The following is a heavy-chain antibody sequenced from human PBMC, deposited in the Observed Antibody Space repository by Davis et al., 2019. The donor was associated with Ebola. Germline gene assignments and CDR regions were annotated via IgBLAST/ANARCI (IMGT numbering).Heavy chain of an antibody. V-gene: IGHV5-51*01. D-gene: IGHD5-12*01. J-gene: IGHJ2*01. Sequence: KVSCKGSGYSFTSYWIGWVRQMPGKGLEWMGIIYPGDSDTRYSPSFQGQVTISADKSISTAYLQWSSLKASDTAMYYCARRVATSFWYFDLWGRGTLVTVSS. CDR3: ARRVATSFWYFDL. CDR2: IYPGDSDT. CDR1: GYSFTSYW.